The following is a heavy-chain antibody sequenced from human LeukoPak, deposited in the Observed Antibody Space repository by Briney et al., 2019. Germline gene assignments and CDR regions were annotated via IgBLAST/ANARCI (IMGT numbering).Heavy chain of an antibody. D-gene: IGHD6-19*01. CDR1: GGSISSYY. V-gene: IGHV4-4*07. CDR3: ARGPGSSGWYPPDY. Sequence: PSETLSLTCTVSGGSISSYYWSWIRQPAGKGLEWIGRIYTSGSTNYNPSLKSRVTMSVDTSKNQFSLKLSSVTAADTAVYYCARGPGSSGWYPPDYWGQGTLVTVSS. CDR2: IYTSGST. J-gene: IGHJ4*02.